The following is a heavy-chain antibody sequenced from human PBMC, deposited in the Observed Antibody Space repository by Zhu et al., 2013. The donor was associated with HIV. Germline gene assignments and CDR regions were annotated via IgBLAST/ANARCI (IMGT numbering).Heavy chain of an antibody. J-gene: IGHJ4*02. V-gene: IGHV3-48*03. Sequence: EVQLVESGGNLVQPGGSLRLSCEASGFTFSFYEMNWIRQAPGKGLEWVSYISSTASTTHYADSVKGRFTISRDSAKNSLYLQMNSLRGEDTAVYYCARDQWGSGSGFDHWGQGTLVTVSS. CDR2: ISSTASTT. D-gene: IGHD6-19*01. CDR1: GFTFSFYE. CDR3: ARDQWGSGSGFDH.